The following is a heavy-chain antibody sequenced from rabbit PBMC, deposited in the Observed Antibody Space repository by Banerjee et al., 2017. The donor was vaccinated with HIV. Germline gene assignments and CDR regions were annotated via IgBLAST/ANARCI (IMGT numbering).Heavy chain of an antibody. V-gene: IGHV1S45*01. D-gene: IGHD6-1*01. CDR1: GFSFNNKYV. CDR3: ARDPPNSAAYGYDL. CDR2: INTISGNT. J-gene: IGHJ6*01. Sequence: QEQLEESGGDLVKPEGSLTLTCTASGFSFNNKYVMCWVRQAPGKGLEWIACINTISGNTVYASWAKGRFTISKTSSTTVTLQMTSLTAADTATYFCARDPPNSAAYGYDLWGPGTLVTVS.